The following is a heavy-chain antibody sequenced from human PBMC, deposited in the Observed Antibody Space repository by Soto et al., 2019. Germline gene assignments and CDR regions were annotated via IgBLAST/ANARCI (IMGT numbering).Heavy chain of an antibody. CDR1: GFTFSSYA. CDR2: ISGSGGST. Sequence: GGSLRLSCAASGFTFSSYAMSWVRQAPGKGLEWVSAISGSGGSTYYADSVKGRFTISRDNSKNTLYLQMNSLRAEDTAVYYCAKVSTGYYDSSGYYYFDYWGQGTLVTVSS. CDR3: AKVSTGYYDSSGYYYFDY. J-gene: IGHJ4*02. V-gene: IGHV3-23*01. D-gene: IGHD3-22*01.